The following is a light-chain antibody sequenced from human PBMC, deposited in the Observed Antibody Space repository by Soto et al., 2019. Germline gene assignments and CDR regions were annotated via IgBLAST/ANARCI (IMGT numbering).Light chain of an antibody. Sequence: DIHMTQSPSTLSASVGDRVTITCRASQSISSWLAWYQQKPGKAPKLLIYDASSLESGVPSRFSGSGSGTEFTLTISSLQPDDFATYYCQQYNSYSPWTFGRGTKVEIK. J-gene: IGKJ1*01. CDR1: QSISSW. CDR3: QQYNSYSPWT. CDR2: DAS. V-gene: IGKV1-5*01.